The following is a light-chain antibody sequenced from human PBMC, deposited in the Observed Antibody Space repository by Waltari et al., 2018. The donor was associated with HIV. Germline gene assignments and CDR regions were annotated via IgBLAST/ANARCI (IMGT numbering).Light chain of an antibody. CDR1: QGITSW. CDR3: QQANSFPLT. J-gene: IGKJ4*01. CDR2: AAS. V-gene: IGKV1D-12*01. Sequence: DIQMTQSPSSVSASVGDRVTITCRASQGITSWLAWHQQKPGKAPKLLIYAASSLQSGVPSRFRGSGSGTDFTLTISSLPPEDFATYYCQQANSFPLTFGGGTKVEIK.